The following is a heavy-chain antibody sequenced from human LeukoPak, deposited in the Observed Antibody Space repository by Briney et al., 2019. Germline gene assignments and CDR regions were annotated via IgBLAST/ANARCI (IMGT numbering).Heavy chain of an antibody. CDR2: ISGSDGST. CDR1: GFTFSSYA. Sequence: GGSLRFSCAASGFTFSSYAMSWVRQAPGKGLEWVSGISGSDGSTYYADSVKGRFTISRDKSKNTLYLQMNSLRAEDTAVYYCAKDQEISSGWPLDYWGQGTLVTVSS. J-gene: IGHJ4*02. CDR3: AKDQEISSGWPLDY. D-gene: IGHD6-19*01. V-gene: IGHV3-23*01.